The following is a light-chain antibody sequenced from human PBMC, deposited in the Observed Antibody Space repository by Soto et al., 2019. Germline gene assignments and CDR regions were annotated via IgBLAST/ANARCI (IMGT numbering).Light chain of an antibody. J-gene: IGLJ1*01. Sequence: SYELTQPPSVSVAPGQTATVTCGGDKVGTKGVHWYQQRPGQAPVVVVYDDTDRPSGIPERFSGSSSGNTASLTVTGLQAEDEADYYCSSCGDNDIYVFGTGTKLTVL. V-gene: IGLV3-21*02. CDR1: KVGTKG. CDR2: DDT. CDR3: SSCGDNDIYV.